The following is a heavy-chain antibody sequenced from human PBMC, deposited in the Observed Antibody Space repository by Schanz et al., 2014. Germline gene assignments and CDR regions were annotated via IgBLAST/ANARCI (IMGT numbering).Heavy chain of an antibody. J-gene: IGHJ4*02. CDR2: IYYSWST. CDR3: ARDGLGADY. V-gene: IGHV4-59*01. Sequence: QVQLQESGPGLVKPSETLSLTCTVSGGSISSYYWSWIRQPPGKGLEWIGYIYYSWSTKYNPSLKSRYTISIDPTENQISLRLRSVTAADTAVYSCARDGLGADYWGQGTLVTVSA. CDR1: GGSISSYY.